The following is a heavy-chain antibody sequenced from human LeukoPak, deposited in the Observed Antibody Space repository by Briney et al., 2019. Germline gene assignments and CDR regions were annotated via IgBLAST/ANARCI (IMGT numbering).Heavy chain of an antibody. CDR2: INHSGST. Sequence: SETLSLTCAVYGGSFSGYYWSWIRQPPGKGLEWIGEINHSGSTNYNPSLKSRVTISVDTSKNQSSLKLSSVTAADTAVYYCARIPIAAMIEDYWGQGTLVTVSS. D-gene: IGHD3-22*01. CDR3: ARIPIAAMIEDY. V-gene: IGHV4-34*01. CDR1: GGSFSGYY. J-gene: IGHJ4*02.